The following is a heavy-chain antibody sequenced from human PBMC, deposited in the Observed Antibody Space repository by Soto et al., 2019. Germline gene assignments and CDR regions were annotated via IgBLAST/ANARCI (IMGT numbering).Heavy chain of an antibody. CDR1: GFTFSTYA. J-gene: IGHJ3*02. Sequence: GGSLRLSCAASGFTFSTYAMSWVRQAPGEGLQWVSAISGSGGDTYYADSVKGRFTISRDNSKNTLYLQMNSLRAEDTAVYYCGKAEGYCSSTNCYSLDAIDIWGQGTMVTVSS. CDR3: GKAEGYCSSTNCYSLDAIDI. D-gene: IGHD2-2*01. V-gene: IGHV3-23*01. CDR2: ISGSGGDT.